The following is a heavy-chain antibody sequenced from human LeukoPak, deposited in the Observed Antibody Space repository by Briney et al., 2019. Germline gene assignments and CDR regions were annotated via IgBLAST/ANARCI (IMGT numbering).Heavy chain of an antibody. V-gene: IGHV1-2*02. D-gene: IGHD1-26*01. CDR3: ARHTRPSGSYSPFDY. CDR2: INPDSGGT. CDR1: GYTFTGYY. Sequence: ASVKVSCXASGYTFTGYYIHWVRRAPGQGLEWMGWINPDSGGTNYAQQFQGRVTMTRDTSISIAYMELSGLRSDDAALYYCARHTRPSGSYSPFDYWGQGTLVTVSS. J-gene: IGHJ4*02.